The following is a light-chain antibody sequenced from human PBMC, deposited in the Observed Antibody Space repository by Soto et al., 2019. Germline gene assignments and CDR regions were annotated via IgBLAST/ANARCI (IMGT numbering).Light chain of an antibody. Sequence: DIQVTPSPSTLSASVGDRVTFTCRASQSISSWLAWYQQKPGRATKLLIYDASTLESGVPSRFSGSGSGTEFTLTISRLQPDDFATYYCQQYNTYPWTFGQGTKVDIK. CDR3: QQYNTYPWT. V-gene: IGKV1-5*01. J-gene: IGKJ1*01. CDR2: DAS. CDR1: QSISSW.